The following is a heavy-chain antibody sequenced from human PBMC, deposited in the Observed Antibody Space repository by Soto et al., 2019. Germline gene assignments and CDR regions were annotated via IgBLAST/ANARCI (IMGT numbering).Heavy chain of an antibody. V-gene: IGHV3-30-3*01. Sequence: LKLCCAGSGFSFSRYAMHWFRQAPVKGLEWVAVISYDGSNKYYADSVKGRFTISRDNSNNTLYLQMNSLRAEDTAVYYCARDKSYDSRWGAFDIWGQGAMVTVSS. CDR1: GFSFSRYA. CDR3: ARDKSYDSRWGAFDI. CDR2: ISYDGSNK. J-gene: IGHJ3*02. D-gene: IGHD3-22*01.